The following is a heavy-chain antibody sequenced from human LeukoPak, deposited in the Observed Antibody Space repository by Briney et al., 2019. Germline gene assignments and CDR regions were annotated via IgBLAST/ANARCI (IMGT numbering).Heavy chain of an antibody. V-gene: IGHV1-18*01. J-gene: IGHJ4*02. CDR2: ISAYNGNT. Sequence: ASVKVSCKASGYTFTSYGISWVRQAPGQGLEWMGWISAYNGNTNYAQKLQGRVTMTTDTFTSTAYMELRSLRSDDTAVYYCARDTYYDILTGYYPPVYWGQGTLVTVSS. CDR1: GYTFTSYG. CDR3: ARDTYYDILTGYYPPVY. D-gene: IGHD3-9*01.